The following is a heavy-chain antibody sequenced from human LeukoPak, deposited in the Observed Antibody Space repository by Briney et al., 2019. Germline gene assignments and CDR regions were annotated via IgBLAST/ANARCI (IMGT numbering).Heavy chain of an antibody. V-gene: IGHV3-48*03. J-gene: IGHJ6*03. Sequence: GGSLRLSCAASGFSFSSYNMNWVRQAPGKGLEWVSYISSSGSTIYYADSVKGRFTISRDNAKNSLYLQMNSLRTEDMALYYCAKGGGGRLIYYYYMDVWGKGTTVTVSS. CDR2: ISSSGSTI. CDR1: GFSFSSYN. D-gene: IGHD3-16*01. CDR3: AKGGGGRLIYYYYMDV.